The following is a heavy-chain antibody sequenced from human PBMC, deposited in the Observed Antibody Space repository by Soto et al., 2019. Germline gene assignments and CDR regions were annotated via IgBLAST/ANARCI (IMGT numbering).Heavy chain of an antibody. CDR1: GFTLSSNC. CDR2: IYSGGST. J-gene: IGHJ6*02. Sequence: GGFLRRSCAASGFTLSSNCISWVRQAPGKGLEWVSVIYSGGSTYYADSVKGRFTISRDNSKNTLYLQMNSLRAEDTAVYYCARDLTPRYYLGYGMDVWGQGTTVTVSS. CDR3: ARDLTPRYYLGYGMDV. D-gene: IGHD3-22*01. V-gene: IGHV3-53*01.